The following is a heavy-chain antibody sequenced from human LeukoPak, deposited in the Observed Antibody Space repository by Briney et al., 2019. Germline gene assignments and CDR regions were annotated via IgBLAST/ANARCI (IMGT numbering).Heavy chain of an antibody. CDR1: GGSISSYY. CDR2: IYYSGST. CDR3: ARDRVYGSGTYTLDYYYYYMDV. Sequence: SETLSLTCTVSGGSISSYYWSWIRQPPGKGLEWIGYIYYSGSTNYNPSLKSRVTISVDTSKNQFSLKLSSVTAAGTAVYYCARDRVYGSGTYTLDYYYYYMDVWGKGTTVTVSS. D-gene: IGHD3-10*01. V-gene: IGHV4-59*01. J-gene: IGHJ6*03.